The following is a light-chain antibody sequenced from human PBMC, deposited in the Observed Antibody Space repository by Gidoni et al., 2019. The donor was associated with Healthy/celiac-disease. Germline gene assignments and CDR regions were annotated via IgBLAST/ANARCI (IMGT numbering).Light chain of an antibody. CDR1: SSDVGGYNY. CDR3: SSYTSSSTPLYV. V-gene: IGLV2-14*01. CDR2: EVS. J-gene: IGLJ1*01. Sequence: QSALTQPASVSGSPGQSITISCTGTSSDVGGYNYVSWYQQHPVKAPKLMIYEVSNRPSGVSNRFSGSKSGNTASLTISGLQAEDEADYYCSSYTSSSTPLYVFGTGTKVTVL.